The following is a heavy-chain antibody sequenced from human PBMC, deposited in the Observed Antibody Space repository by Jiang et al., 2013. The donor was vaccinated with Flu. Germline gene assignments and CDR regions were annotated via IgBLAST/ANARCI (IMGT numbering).Heavy chain of an antibody. Sequence: GLVKPSETLSLTCSVSDDSISSPDYFWGWIRQPPGKGLEWIGDIYYTGTTYYNPSLESRVTISVDMSKNQFSLKLTSVTAADTSVYFCARRHDARGRNWFDPWGQGTLVTVSS. J-gene: IGHJ5*02. CDR1: DDSISSPDYF. CDR2: IYYTGTT. D-gene: IGHD6-25*01. V-gene: IGHV4-39*01. CDR3: ARRHDARGRNWFDP.